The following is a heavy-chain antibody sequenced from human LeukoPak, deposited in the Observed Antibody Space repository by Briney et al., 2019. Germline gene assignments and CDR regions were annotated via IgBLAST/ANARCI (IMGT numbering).Heavy chain of an antibody. CDR3: ARDLRL. V-gene: IGHV3-21*01. Sequence: PGGSLRLSCAASGFTFSTYYMNWVRQAPGKGLEWVSFITGSSSYIYYTDSVKGRFTISRDNAKNSLYLQMNSLRADDAAVYYCARDLRLWGQGTLVTVSS. CDR1: GFTFSTYY. J-gene: IGHJ4*02. CDR2: ITGSSSYI.